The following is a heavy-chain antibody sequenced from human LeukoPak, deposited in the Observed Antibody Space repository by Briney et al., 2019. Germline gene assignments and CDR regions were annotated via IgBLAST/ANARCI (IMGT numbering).Heavy chain of an antibody. CDR2: ISAYNGNT. CDR1: GYTFTSYG. CDR3: ARDVNRYRSGRFDY. J-gene: IGHJ4*02. V-gene: IGHV1-18*01. D-gene: IGHD6-19*01. Sequence: ASVTVSCKASGYTFTSYGISWVRQAPGQGLEWMGWISAYNGNTNYAQKLQGRVTMSTDTSTSTAYMELRSLRSDDTAMYYCARDVNRYRSGRFDYWGQGTLVTVSS.